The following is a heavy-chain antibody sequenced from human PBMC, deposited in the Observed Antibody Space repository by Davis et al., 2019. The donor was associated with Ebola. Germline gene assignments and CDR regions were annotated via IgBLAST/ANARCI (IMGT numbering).Heavy chain of an antibody. CDR1: GFTFSSYS. J-gene: IGHJ6*04. V-gene: IGHV3-21*04. Sequence: GGSLRLSCAASGFTFSSYSMNWVRQAPGKGLEWVSSISSSSSYIYYADSVKGRFTISRDNAKNSLYLQMNSLRAEDTAVYYCVPKCSSITCGSYGMDVWGKGTTVTVSS. CDR3: VPKCSSITCGSYGMDV. CDR2: ISSSSSYI. D-gene: IGHD2-2*01.